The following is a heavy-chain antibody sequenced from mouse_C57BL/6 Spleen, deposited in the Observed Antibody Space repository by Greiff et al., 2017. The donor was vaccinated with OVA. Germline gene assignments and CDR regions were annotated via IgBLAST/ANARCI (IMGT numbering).Heavy chain of an antibody. CDR3: ARPLTAQNYAMDY. J-gene: IGHJ4*01. CDR2: INPGSGGT. CDR1: GYAFTNYL. Sequence: VQLQQSGAELVRPGTSVKVSCKASGYAFTNYLIEWVKQRPGQGLEWIGVINPGSGGTNYNEKFKGKATLTADKSSSTAYMQLSSLTSEDSAVYFCARPLTAQNYAMDYWGQGTSVTVSS. V-gene: IGHV1-54*01. D-gene: IGHD3-2*02.